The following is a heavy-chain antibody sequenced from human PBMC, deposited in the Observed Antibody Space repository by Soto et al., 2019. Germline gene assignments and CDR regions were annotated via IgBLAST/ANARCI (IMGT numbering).Heavy chain of an antibody. CDR2: ISYTGST. Sequence: QVQLQESGPGLVKASETLSLTCTVSGGSVSSGSYYWMWIRQPPGKGLEWIGYISYTGSTSYNPSLKSRVTISAETSKNQFSLKLSSVIAADTAVYYCARAYYYGSGRGRSMDVWGQGTTVTVSS. V-gene: IGHV4-61*01. D-gene: IGHD3-10*01. CDR3: ARAYYYGSGRGRSMDV. CDR1: GGSVSSGSYY. J-gene: IGHJ6*02.